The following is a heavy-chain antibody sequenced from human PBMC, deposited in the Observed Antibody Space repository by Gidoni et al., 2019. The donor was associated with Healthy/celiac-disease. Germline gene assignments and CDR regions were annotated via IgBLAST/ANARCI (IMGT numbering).Heavy chain of an antibody. CDR2: ISHSGST. CDR1: GGSISSSKR. Sequence: QGQLQESGQGLVKHSGTLSLTCDVSGGSISSSKRWSWVRQPPGKGLEWIGEISHSGSTNYNPSLKSRGPISVDKSKNQFSLKLSSVTAADTALYYCARERGQLERPTVGQPDAFDIWGQGTMVTVFS. CDR3: ARERGQLERPTVGQPDAFDI. V-gene: IGHV4-4*02. D-gene: IGHD1-1*01. J-gene: IGHJ3*02.